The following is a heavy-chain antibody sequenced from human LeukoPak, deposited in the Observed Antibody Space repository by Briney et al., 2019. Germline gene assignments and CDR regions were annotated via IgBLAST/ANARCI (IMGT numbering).Heavy chain of an antibody. D-gene: IGHD3-22*01. V-gene: IGHV3-30*02. CDR2: IRYDGSNK. CDR1: GFTFSSYG. Sequence: GGSLRLSSAASGFTFSSYGMHWVRQAPGKGLEWVAFIRYDGSNKYYADSVKGRFTISRDNSKNTLYLQMNSLRAEDTAVYYCAKDPGIVVVTITWGQGTLVTVSS. J-gene: IGHJ5*02. CDR3: AKDPGIVVVTIT.